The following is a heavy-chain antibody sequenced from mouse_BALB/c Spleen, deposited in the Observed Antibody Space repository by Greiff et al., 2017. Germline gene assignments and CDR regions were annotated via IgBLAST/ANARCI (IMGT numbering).Heavy chain of an antibody. Sequence: EVQRVESGGGLVKPGGSLKLSCAASGFTFSSYTMSWVRQTPEKRLEWVATISSGGSYTYYPDSVKGRFTISRDNAKNTLYLQMSSLKSEDTAMYYCTREGLNGKAWFAYWGQGTLVTVSA. CDR2: ISSGGSYT. CDR3: TREGLNGKAWFAY. V-gene: IGHV5-6-4*01. J-gene: IGHJ3*01. CDR1: GFTFSSYT. D-gene: IGHD2-1*01.